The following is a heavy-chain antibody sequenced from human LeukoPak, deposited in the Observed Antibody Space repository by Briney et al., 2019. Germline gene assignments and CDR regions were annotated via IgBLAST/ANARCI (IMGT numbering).Heavy chain of an antibody. CDR1: GFTFSSYA. CDR3: VVTPGYLQH. J-gene: IGHJ1*01. Sequence: GGSLRLSCAASGFTFSSYAMHWVRQAPGKGLEWVAVISYDGSNKYYADSVKGRFTISRDNSKNTLYLQMNSLRAEDTAVYYGVVTPGYLQHWGQGTLVTVSS. V-gene: IGHV3-30-3*01. CDR2: ISYDGSNK. D-gene: IGHD4-23*01.